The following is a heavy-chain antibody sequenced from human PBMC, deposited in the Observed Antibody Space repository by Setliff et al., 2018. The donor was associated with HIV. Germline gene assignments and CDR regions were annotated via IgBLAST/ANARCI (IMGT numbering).Heavy chain of an antibody. CDR3: ERQTWEYYDTLTGYYRSPKNFDS. D-gene: IGHD3-9*01. J-gene: IGHJ4*01. Sequence: SETLSLTCTVSGGSISSSSYYWGWIRQPPGKGLEWIGSIYYRGSTYYNPSLKSRVTISVDTSKNQYSLKLNTVTAAETAIYCCERQTWEYYDTLTGYYRSPKNFDSWGQGTLVT. V-gene: IGHV4-39*01. CDR1: GGSISSSSYY. CDR2: IYYRGST.